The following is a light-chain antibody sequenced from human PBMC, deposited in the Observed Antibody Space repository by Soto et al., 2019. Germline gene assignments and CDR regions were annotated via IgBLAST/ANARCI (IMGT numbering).Light chain of an antibody. J-gene: IGLJ1*01. CDR1: SSNIGSNY. CDR2: RNN. CDR3: CSYTRTSNHYF. V-gene: IGLV1-47*01. Sequence: QPVLTQPPSASGTPGQRVTISCSGSSSNIGSNYVYWYQQLPGTAPKLLIYRNNQRPSGVPDRFSGSKSGTSASLAISGLRSEDEADYYCCSYTRTSNHYFFGSGTKLTVL.